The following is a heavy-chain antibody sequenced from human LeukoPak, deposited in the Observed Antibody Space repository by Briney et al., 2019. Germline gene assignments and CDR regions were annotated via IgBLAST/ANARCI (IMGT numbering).Heavy chain of an antibody. Sequence: GESLKISCKGSGYRFTSYWIGWVRQMPGKGLEWMGIIYPGDSDTRYSPSFQGQVTISADKSISTAYLQWSSLKASDTAMYYCARGLMVRGVIDNFDYWGQGTLVTVSS. J-gene: IGHJ4*02. CDR2: IYPGDSDT. CDR3: ARGLMVRGVIDNFDY. V-gene: IGHV5-51*01. CDR1: GYRFTSYW. D-gene: IGHD3-10*01.